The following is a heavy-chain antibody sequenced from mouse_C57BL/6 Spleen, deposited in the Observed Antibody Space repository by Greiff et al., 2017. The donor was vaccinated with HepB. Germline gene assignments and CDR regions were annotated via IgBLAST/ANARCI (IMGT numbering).Heavy chain of an antibody. Sequence: EVKLMESGGDLVKPGGSLKLSCAASGFTFSSYGMSWVRQTPDKRLEWVATISSGGSYTYYPDSVKGRFTISRDNAKNTLYLQMSSLKSEDTAMYYCARHESNYGGFLMDYWGQGTSVTVSS. CDR1: GFTFSSYG. J-gene: IGHJ4*01. D-gene: IGHD2-5*01. CDR3: ARHESNYGGFLMDY. V-gene: IGHV5-6*01. CDR2: ISSGGSYT.